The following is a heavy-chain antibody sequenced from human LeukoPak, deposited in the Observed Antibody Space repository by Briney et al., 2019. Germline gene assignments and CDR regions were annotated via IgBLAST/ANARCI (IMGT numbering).Heavy chain of an antibody. CDR3: ARDASGTRGYYFDY. CDR2: IHRSGST. Sequence: SETLSLTCTVSLDSTTSNFWSWVRQPPGKGLEWIGEIHRSGSTNYNPSLQSRVTISIDTSKNQFSLKLSSVTAADTAVYYCARDASGTRGYYFDYWGQGTLVTVSS. D-gene: IGHD1-7*01. V-gene: IGHV4-59*01. J-gene: IGHJ4*02. CDR1: LDSTTSNF.